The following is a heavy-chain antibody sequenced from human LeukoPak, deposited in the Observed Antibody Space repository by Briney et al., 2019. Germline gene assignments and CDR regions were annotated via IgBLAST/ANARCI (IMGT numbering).Heavy chain of an antibody. D-gene: IGHD5-12*01. J-gene: IGHJ4*02. CDR1: GGTFSSYA. Sequence: SVKVSCKASGGTFSSYAISWVRQAPGQGLEWMGGIIPIFGTANYAQKFQGRVTITADESTSTAYMELSSLRSEDTAVYYCAREWMGDGYSGYDRGYFDYWGQGTLVTVSS. CDR2: IIPIFGTA. CDR3: AREWMGDGYSGYDRGYFDY. V-gene: IGHV1-69*13.